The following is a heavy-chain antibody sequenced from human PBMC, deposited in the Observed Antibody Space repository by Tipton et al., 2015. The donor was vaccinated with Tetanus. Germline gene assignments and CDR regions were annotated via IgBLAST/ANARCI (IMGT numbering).Heavy chain of an antibody. CDR3: ARDNRVPLRFGELLEFYYYYGMDV. Sequence: TLSLTCAVSGGSISSTNWWSWVRQPPGKGLEWIGEIYHSGSTNYNPSLKSRVTISVDTSKNQFSLKLSSVTAADTAVYYCARDNRVPLRFGELLEFYYYYGMDVWGQGTTVTVSS. CDR1: GGSISSTNW. V-gene: IGHV4-4*02. CDR2: IYHSGST. J-gene: IGHJ6*02. D-gene: IGHD3-10*01.